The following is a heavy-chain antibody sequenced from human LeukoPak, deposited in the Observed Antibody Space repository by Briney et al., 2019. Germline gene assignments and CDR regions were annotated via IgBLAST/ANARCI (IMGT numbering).Heavy chain of an antibody. CDR1: GFTFSSYA. D-gene: IGHD4-17*01. CDR2: ISYDGSNK. J-gene: IGHJ4*02. CDR3: AGEDYGDYV. Sequence: GSSLRLSCAASGFTFSSYAMHWVRQAPGKGLEWVAVISYDGSNKYYADSVKGRFTISRDNSKNTLYLQMNSLRAEDTAVYYCAGEDYGDYVWGQGTLVTVSS. V-gene: IGHV3-30*04.